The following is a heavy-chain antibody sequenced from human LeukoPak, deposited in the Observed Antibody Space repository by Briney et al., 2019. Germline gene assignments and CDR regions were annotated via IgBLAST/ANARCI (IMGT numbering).Heavy chain of an antibody. Sequence: GASVKVSCKASGYTFTGYYMHWVRQAPGQGLEWMGWINPNSGCTNYAQKCQGRVTMPRDTSITPAYMEMSRLRSDDPALYYCARSPHILTGENFDYWGQGTLVTVSS. J-gene: IGHJ4*02. CDR2: INPNSGCT. CDR1: GYTFTGYY. CDR3: ARSPHILTGENFDY. V-gene: IGHV1-2*02. D-gene: IGHD3-9*01.